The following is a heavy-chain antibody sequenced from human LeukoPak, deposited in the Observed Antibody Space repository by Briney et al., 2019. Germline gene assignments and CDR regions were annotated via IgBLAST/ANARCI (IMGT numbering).Heavy chain of an antibody. D-gene: IGHD6-13*01. CDR2: ISAYNGNT. CDR3: ARGPSSWLDY. J-gene: IGHJ4*02. Sequence: ASVKVSCKASGYTFTSYGISWVRQAPGQGLEWMGWISAYNGNTNYAQKLQGRVTMTRNTSISTAYMELSSLRSEDTAVYYCARGPSSWLDYWGQGTLVTVSS. V-gene: IGHV1-18*01. CDR1: GYTFTSYG.